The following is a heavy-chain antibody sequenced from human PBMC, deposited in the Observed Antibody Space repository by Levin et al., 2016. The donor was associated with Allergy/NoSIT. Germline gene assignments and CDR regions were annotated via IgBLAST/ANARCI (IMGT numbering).Heavy chain of an antibody. V-gene: IGHV4-59*01. J-gene: IGHJ6*02. D-gene: IGHD3-16*01. CDR3: ARESIPLLGGSYMDV. CDR1: GGSISSYY. Sequence: SETLSLTCTVSGGSISSYYWSWIRQTPGRRLEWIGYIYCSGLCSTATTQYNPSLKGRVNISVDLSKNQFSLNVTSVSAGDTAVYYCARESIPLLGGSYMDVWGQGTTVTVSS. CDR2: IYCSGLCSTATT.